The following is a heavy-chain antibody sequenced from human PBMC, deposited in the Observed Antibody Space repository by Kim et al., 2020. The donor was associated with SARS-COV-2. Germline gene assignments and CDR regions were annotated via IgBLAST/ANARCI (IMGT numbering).Heavy chain of an antibody. V-gene: IGHV1-3*01. J-gene: IGHJ6*02. D-gene: IGHD4-17*01. Sequence: ASVKVSCKASGYTFTSYAMHWVRQAPGQRLEWMGWISAGNGNTKYSQKFKGRVTITRDTSASTAYMELSSLRSEDTAVYYCARESYGDYYYYGMDVWGQGTTVTVSS. CDR1: GYTFTSYA. CDR2: ISAGNGNT. CDR3: ARESYGDYYYYGMDV.